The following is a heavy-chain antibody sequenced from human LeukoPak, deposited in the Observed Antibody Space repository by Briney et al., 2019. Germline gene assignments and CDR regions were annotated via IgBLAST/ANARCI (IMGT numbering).Heavy chain of an antibody. J-gene: IGHJ4*02. CDR1: GFTFSSYG. V-gene: IGHV3-23*01. CDR3: AKAYYGDYVSGRDVVSGGY. CDR2: ISGSGGKT. D-gene: IGHD4-17*01. Sequence: GGSLRLSCAASGFTFSSYGMSWVRQAPGKGLEWVSAISGSGGKTYYAGSVKGRFTISRDNSKNTLYLQMNSLRAEDTAVYYCAKAYYGDYVSGRDVVSGGYWGQRTLVTVSS.